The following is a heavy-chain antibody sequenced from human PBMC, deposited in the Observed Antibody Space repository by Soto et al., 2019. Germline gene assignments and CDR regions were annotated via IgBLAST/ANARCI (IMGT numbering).Heavy chain of an antibody. D-gene: IGHD3-22*01. CDR1: GFTFSSYA. CDR2: ISGSGGST. J-gene: IGHJ4*02. Sequence: GGSLRLSCAASGFTFSSYAMSWVRQAPGKGLEWVSAISGSGGSTYCADSVKGRFTISRDNSKNTLYLQMNSLRAEDTAVYYCAKEKNYYDSSGYWAYWGQGTLVTVSS. V-gene: IGHV3-23*01. CDR3: AKEKNYYDSSGYWAY.